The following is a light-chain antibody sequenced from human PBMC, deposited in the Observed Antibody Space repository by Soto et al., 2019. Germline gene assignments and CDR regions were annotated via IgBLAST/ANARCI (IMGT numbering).Light chain of an antibody. CDR3: QQYRSSYT. CDR1: QSVSSSY. V-gene: IGKV3-20*01. Sequence: EIVLTQSPGTLSLSPGERATLSCRASQSVSSSYLAWYQQKPGQAPRILIYGASSRATGIPDRFSGSGSGADFTLTISRLEPEDFAVYYCQQYRSSYTFGQGTTLEIK. CDR2: GAS. J-gene: IGKJ2*01.